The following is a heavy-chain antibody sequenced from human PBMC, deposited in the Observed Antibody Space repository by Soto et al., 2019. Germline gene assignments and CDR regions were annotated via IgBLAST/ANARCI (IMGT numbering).Heavy chain of an antibody. CDR3: AREALYCGGDCYTPDY. Sequence: EVQLVESGEGLVKPGGSLRLSCAASGFTFSSYSMNWVRQAPGKGLEWVSSISSSSSYIYYADSVKGRFTISRDNAKNSLYLQMDSLRAEDTAVYYCAREALYCGGDCYTPDYWGQGTLVTVSS. D-gene: IGHD2-21*02. CDR2: ISSSSSYI. V-gene: IGHV3-21*01. J-gene: IGHJ4*02. CDR1: GFTFSSYS.